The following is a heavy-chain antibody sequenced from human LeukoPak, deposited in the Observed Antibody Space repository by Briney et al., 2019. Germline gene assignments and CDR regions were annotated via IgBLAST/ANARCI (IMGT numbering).Heavy chain of an antibody. CDR1: GFTFSSYS. CDR3: ARDGEYSGSYSAYFDY. Sequence: GGSLRLSCAASGFTFSSYSMNWVRQAPGKGLEWVSSISSSSSYIYYADSVKGRFTISRDNAKNSLYLQMNSLRAEDTAVYYCARDGEYSGSYSAYFDYWGQGTLVTVSS. J-gene: IGHJ4*02. CDR2: ISSSSSYI. V-gene: IGHV3-21*01. D-gene: IGHD1-26*01.